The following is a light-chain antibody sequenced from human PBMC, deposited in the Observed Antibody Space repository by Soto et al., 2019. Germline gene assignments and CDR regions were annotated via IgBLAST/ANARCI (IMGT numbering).Light chain of an antibody. CDR1: HSVNSH. J-gene: IGKJ5*01. V-gene: IGKV3-15*01. Sequence: MMITQSPATLSVSPGERVTLSCRTSHSVNSHVAWYQQKPGKAPRLLLYGASTRATGIPVRLSGSGFGTEFTLTISSLQSEDFAVYYCQQYKNWPLFGQGTRLEIK. CDR2: GAS. CDR3: QQYKNWPL.